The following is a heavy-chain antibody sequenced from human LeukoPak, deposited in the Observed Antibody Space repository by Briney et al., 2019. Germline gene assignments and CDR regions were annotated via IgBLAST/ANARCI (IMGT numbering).Heavy chain of an antibody. J-gene: IGHJ4*02. CDR3: AGGLLGCRGGSCYPTDY. CDR2: INSDGSST. D-gene: IGHD2-15*01. V-gene: IGHV3-74*01. Sequence: GGSLRLSCAASGFTFSSYWMHWVRQAPGKGLVWVSRINSDGSSTSYADSVKGRFTISRDNAKNTLYLQTNSLRAEDTAVYYCAGGLLGCRGGSCYPTDYWGQGTLVTVSS. CDR1: GFTFSSYW.